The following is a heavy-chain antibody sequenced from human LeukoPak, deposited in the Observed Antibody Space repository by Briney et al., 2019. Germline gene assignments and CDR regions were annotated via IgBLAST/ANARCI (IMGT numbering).Heavy chain of an antibody. V-gene: IGHV4-39*07. J-gene: IGHJ3*02. CDR3: ARDQLSITIFGVVTDDAFDI. CDR1: GGSISSSSYY. D-gene: IGHD3-3*01. Sequence: SETLSLTCTVSGGSISSSSYYWGWIRQPPGKGLEWIGSIYYSGSTYYNPSLKSRVTISVDTSKNQFSLKLSSVTAADTAVYYCARDQLSITIFGVVTDDAFDIWGQGTMVTVSS. CDR2: IYYSGST.